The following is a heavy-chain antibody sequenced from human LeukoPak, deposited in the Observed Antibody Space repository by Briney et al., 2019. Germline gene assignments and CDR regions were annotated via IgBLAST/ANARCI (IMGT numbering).Heavy chain of an antibody. D-gene: IGHD6-19*01. J-gene: IGHJ4*02. Sequence: SETLSLTCAVYGGSFSGYYWSWIRQPPGKGLEWIGEINHSGSTNYNPSLKSRVTISVDTSENQFSLKLSSVTAADTAVYYCARARIAVAGTTNFDYWGQGTLVTVSS. CDR1: GGSFSGYY. CDR2: INHSGST. V-gene: IGHV4-34*01. CDR3: ARARIAVAGTTNFDY.